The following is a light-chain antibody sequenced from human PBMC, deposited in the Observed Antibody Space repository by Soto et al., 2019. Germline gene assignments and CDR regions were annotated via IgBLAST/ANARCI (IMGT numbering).Light chain of an antibody. CDR3: QQYASSLT. J-gene: IGKJ4*01. Sequence: EIVLTQSPGTLSLSPGERATLSCRASQSVSSSYLAWYQQKPAQTLSLLSYGGVSSGTRIPDRVSGSGSGTDFTLSISRPEHEDFAVYYWQQYASSLTFGGGTKVDIK. V-gene: IGKV3-20*01. CDR2: GGV. CDR1: QSVSSSY.